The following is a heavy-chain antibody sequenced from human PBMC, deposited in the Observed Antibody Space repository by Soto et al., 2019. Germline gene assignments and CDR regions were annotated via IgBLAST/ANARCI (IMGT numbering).Heavy chain of an antibody. CDR1: GFTFSSYG. V-gene: IGHV3-33*01. J-gene: IGHJ6*03. CDR2: IWYDGSNK. D-gene: IGHD6-19*01. Sequence: GGSLRLSCAASGFTFSSYGMHWVRQAPGKGLEWVAVIWYDGSNKYYADSVKGRFTISRDNSKNTLYLQMNSLRAEDTAVYYYARARIAVAGTWYMDVWGKGTTVTVSS. CDR3: ARARIAVAGTWYMDV.